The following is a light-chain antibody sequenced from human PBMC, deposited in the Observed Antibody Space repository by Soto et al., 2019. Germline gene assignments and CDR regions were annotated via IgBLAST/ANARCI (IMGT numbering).Light chain of an antibody. CDR3: QQYGSSPPIT. Sequence: EIVLTQSPSTLSLSPGERATLSCRASQSVSSSHLAWYQQKPGQAPRLLIYGASSGATGIPDRFSGSGSGTDFTLTISSLEPEDFAVYYCQQYGSSPPITFGQGTRLEIK. J-gene: IGKJ5*01. V-gene: IGKV3-20*01. CDR1: QSVSSSH. CDR2: GAS.